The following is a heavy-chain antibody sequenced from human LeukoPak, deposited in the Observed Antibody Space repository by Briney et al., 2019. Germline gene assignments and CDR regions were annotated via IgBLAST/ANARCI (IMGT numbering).Heavy chain of an antibody. D-gene: IGHD6-13*01. V-gene: IGHV4-4*07. CDR2: IYTSGST. CDR3: ARTAYSSSSRGRWFDP. Sequence: SETLSLTCTVSGGSISSYYWSWIRQPAGKGLEWIGRIYTSGSTNYNPSLKSRVTMSVDTSKNQFSLKLSSVTAVDTAVYYCARTAYSSSSRGRWFDPWGQGTLVTVSS. J-gene: IGHJ5*02. CDR1: GGSISSYY.